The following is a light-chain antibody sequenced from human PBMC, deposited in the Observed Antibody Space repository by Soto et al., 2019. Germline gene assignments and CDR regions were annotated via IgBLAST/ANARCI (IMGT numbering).Light chain of an antibody. CDR3: QQRSNWPPRFT. CDR1: QSVSSY. CDR2: DAS. J-gene: IGKJ3*01. Sequence: EIVLTQSPATLSLSPGERATLSCRASQSVSSYLVWYQQKPGQAPRLLIYDASNRATGTPARFSGSGSGTDFTLTISSLEPEDFAVYYCQQRSNWPPRFTFGPGTKVDIK. V-gene: IGKV3-11*01.